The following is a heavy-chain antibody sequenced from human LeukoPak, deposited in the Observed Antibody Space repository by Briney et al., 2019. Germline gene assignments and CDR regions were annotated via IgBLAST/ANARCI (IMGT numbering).Heavy chain of an antibody. V-gene: IGHV3-7*05. D-gene: IGHD4-23*01. CDR1: AFSFSSFW. CDR2: IKQDASEE. CDR3: ARASGGNSDCAGCADY. Sequence: PGGSLRLSCAVSAFSFSSFWMGWVRQAPGKGLEWVANIKQDASEEYYVDSVKGRFTISRDNAKNSLYLQMNSLRAEDTAVYFCARASGGNSDCAGCADYWGQGTLVTVSS. J-gene: IGHJ4*02.